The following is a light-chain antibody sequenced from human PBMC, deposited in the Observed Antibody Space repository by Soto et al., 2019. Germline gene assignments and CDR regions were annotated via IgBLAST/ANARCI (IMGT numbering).Light chain of an antibody. CDR1: QSLNRD. CDR3: HQYNSYHT. V-gene: IGKV3-15*01. J-gene: IGKJ4*01. CDR2: GAS. Sequence: RVMTRSQATLSMSPGERVTISFRASQSLNRDLAWYQQKPGQSPRLLIFGASIRATGIPARFSGSGSGTEFTLTISSLQPDDFATYYCHQYNSYHTFGGGTKVDIK.